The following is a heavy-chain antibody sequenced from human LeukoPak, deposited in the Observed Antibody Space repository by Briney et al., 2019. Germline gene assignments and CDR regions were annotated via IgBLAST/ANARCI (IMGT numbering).Heavy chain of an antibody. CDR2: INPSGGST. D-gene: IGHD5-12*01. V-gene: IGHV1-46*02. CDR1: GYTFNRYY. CDR3: ARDRGYSGYDV. J-gene: IGHJ4*02. Sequence: GAPVKVSCKASGYTFNRYYMHCVRQAPGQGLEWMGIINPSGGSTSYAQKFQGRVTMTRDTSTSTVYMDLSRLRSDDTAVYYCARDRGYSGYDVWGQGTLVTVSS.